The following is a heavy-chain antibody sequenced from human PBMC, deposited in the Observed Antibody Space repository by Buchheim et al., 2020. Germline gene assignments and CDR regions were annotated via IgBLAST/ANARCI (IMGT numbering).Heavy chain of an antibody. Sequence: QVQLVESGGGVVQPGRSLRLSCAASGFTFSSYAMHWVRQAPGKGLEWVAAISYDGSNKYYADSVKGRFTISRDNSKNTLYLQMNSLRYEDTAVYYSAREFNSYSSIGYYGMDVWGQGTT. D-gene: IGHD6-13*01. J-gene: IGHJ6*02. CDR3: AREFNSYSSIGYYGMDV. CDR2: ISYDGSNK. V-gene: IGHV3-30-3*01. CDR1: GFTFSSYA.